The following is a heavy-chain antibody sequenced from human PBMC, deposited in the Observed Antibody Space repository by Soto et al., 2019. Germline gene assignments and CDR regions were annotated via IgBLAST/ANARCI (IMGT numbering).Heavy chain of an antibody. CDR2: ISHDGSNK. J-gene: IGHJ5*02. Sequence: QVQLVESGGGVVQPGRSLRLTCAASGFIFSNFAMHWVRQAPGRGLEWVAGISHDGSNKDYGASARGRFSISRDNSKNTVYLQLNSLTPEDTSMYYCARERVYQTGRLDPWGQGNLVTVSS. V-gene: IGHV3-30*04. CDR3: ARERVYQTGRLDP. CDR1: GFIFSNFA. D-gene: IGHD2-2*01.